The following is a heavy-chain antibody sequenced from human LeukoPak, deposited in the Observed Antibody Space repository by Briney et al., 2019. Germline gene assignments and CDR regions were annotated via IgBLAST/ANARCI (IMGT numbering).Heavy chain of an antibody. D-gene: IGHD2-2*01. CDR1: GGTFSSYA. Sequence: SVKVSCKASGGTFSSYAIGWVRQAPGQGLEWMGRIIPILGIANYAQKFQGRVTITADKSTSTAYMELSSLRSEDTAVYYCARSKDIVVVPAAIRTNLDYWGQGTLVTVSS. CDR2: IIPILGIA. CDR3: ARSKDIVVVPAAIRTNLDY. V-gene: IGHV1-69*04. J-gene: IGHJ4*02.